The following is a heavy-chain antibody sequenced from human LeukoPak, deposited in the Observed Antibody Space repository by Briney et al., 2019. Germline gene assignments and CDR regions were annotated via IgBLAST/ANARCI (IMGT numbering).Heavy chain of an antibody. V-gene: IGHV3-23*01. CDR2: ISSNGGNI. Sequence: GGSLRLSCVASGFTFNSYAMSWVRQAPGKGLEWVSGISSNGGNIYNADSVKGRFTISRDNPKNTLFLQMNSLRAGDTAVYYCAKEGGMAVAGTIPFDSWGQGTLVTVSS. D-gene: IGHD6-19*01. J-gene: IGHJ4*02. CDR3: AKEGGMAVAGTIPFDS. CDR1: GFTFNSYA.